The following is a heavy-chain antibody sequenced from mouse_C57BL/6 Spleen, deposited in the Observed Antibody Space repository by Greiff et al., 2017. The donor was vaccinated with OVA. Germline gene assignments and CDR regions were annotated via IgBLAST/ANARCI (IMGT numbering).Heavy chain of an antibody. Sequence: EVKLVGSGGGLVKPGGSLNLSCAASGFTFGGYPMSWVRRPPEKGLGWSATISDGGGSTSYPDNVKGRFTISRDNAKNNLYRQMSHLKSEDTAMYYWARDRATVVAPYFDVWGTGTTVTVSS. CDR1: GFTFGGYP. CDR3: ARDRATVVAPYFDV. J-gene: IGHJ1*03. V-gene: IGHV5-4*01. CDR2: ISDGGGST. D-gene: IGHD1-1*01.